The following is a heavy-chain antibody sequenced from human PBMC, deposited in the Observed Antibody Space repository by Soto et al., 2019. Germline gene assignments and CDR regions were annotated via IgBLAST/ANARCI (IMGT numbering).Heavy chain of an antibody. CDR3: AREYYYDSSGYDPEGDAFDI. CDR2: ISGSGGST. CDR1: GFTFSSYA. Sequence: GGSLRLSCAASGFTFSSYAMSWVRQAPGKGLEWVSAISGSGGSTYYADSVKGRFTISRDNSKNTLYLQMNSLRAEDTAVYYCAREYYYDSSGYDPEGDAFDIWCQGTRVTVSS. J-gene: IGHJ3*02. V-gene: IGHV3-23*01. D-gene: IGHD3-22*01.